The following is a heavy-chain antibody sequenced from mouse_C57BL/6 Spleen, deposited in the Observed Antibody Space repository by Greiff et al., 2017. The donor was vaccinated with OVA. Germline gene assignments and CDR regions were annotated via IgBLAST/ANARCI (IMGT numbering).Heavy chain of an antibody. J-gene: IGHJ2*01. D-gene: IGHD2-4*01. V-gene: IGHV1-53*01. Sequence: QVQLQQPGTELVKPGASVKLSCKASGYTFTSYWMHWVKQRPGQGLEWIGNINPSNGGTNYNEKFKSKATLTVDKSSSTAYMQLSSLTSEDSAVYYCARRGDLAYDYEGPFDYWGQGTTLTVSS. CDR2: INPSNGGT. CDR3: ARRGDLAYDYEGPFDY. CDR1: GYTFTSYW.